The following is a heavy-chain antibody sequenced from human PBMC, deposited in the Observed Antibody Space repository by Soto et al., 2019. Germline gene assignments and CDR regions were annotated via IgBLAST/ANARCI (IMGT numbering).Heavy chain of an antibody. D-gene: IGHD2-15*01. CDR1: GYTFTSFD. V-gene: IGHV1-18*01. CDR3: ARGFRVAATRWWFDP. CDR2: ISTYNGNT. Sequence: QVQLVQSGAEVKKPGASVKVSCKASGYTFTSFDISWVRQAPGQGLEWMGWISTYNGNTNYAQKLQSRVTMTTDTYKSTAYMELSSLRSDDKAVYYCARGFRVAATRWWFDPWGQGTLVTVSS. J-gene: IGHJ5*02.